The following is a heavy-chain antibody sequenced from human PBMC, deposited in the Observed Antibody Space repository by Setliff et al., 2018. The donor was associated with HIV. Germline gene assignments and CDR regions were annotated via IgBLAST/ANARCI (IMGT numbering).Heavy chain of an antibody. CDR3: ARLSDTAMASFDS. Sequence: SETLSLTCTVSGGSIGLYYWSWIRQPPGKGLEWIGEIYNSGRTNYNPSLKSRVTISVDNSKNQFSLKLTSVTAADTAVYYCARLSDTAMASFDSWGQGILVTVSS. V-gene: IGHV4-59*08. CDR2: IYNSGRT. CDR1: GGSIGLYY. D-gene: IGHD5-18*01. J-gene: IGHJ4*02.